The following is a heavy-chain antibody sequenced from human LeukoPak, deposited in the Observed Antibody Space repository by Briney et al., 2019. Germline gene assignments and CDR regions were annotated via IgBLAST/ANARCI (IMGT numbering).Heavy chain of an antibody. CDR1: GFTFDDYA. J-gene: IGHJ5*02. V-gene: IGHV3-9*01. Sequence: GXSLRLSCXASGFTFDDYAMHWVRHAPGKGLEWVSGISWNSGSIGYADSVKGRFTISRDNAKNSLYLQMNSLRAEDTALYYCAKGGSSTMPYNWFDPWGQGTXX. D-gene: IGHD5/OR15-5a*01. CDR2: ISWNSGSI. CDR3: AKGGSSTMPYNWFDP.